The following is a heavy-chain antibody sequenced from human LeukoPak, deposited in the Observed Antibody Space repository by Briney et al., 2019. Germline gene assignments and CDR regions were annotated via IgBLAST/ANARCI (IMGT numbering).Heavy chain of an antibody. CDR2: IHYSGNT. CDR3: ARPTFASYSSGYHY. D-gene: IGHD3-22*01. CDR1: GGSISGSSNY. Sequence: SETVSLTCTVSGGSISGSSNYWGWIRQPPGKGLEWIGSIHYSGNTYYNPSLKSQVTISVDTSENQFSLKLTSVTAADTAVYYCARPTFASYSSGYHYWGQGTLVTVSS. J-gene: IGHJ4*02. V-gene: IGHV4-39*01.